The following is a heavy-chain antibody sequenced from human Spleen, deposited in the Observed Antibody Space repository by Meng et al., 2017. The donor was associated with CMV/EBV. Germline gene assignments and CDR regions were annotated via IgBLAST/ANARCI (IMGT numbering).Heavy chain of an antibody. CDR3: AKSPKGDYYYYSMDV. V-gene: IGHV3-23*03. CDR2: IYSGGSRT. Sequence: GESLKISCAASGFTVNSNHMSWVRQAPGKGLEWVSVIYSGGSRTYYADSVKGRFTVSRDNSKNTLYLQMNSLRAGDTAVYYCAKSPKGDYYYYSMDVWGQGTTVTVSS. J-gene: IGHJ6*02. CDR1: GFTVNSNH.